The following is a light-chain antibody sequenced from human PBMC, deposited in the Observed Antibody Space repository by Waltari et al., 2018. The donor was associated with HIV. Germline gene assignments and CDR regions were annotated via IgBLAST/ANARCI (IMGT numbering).Light chain of an antibody. J-gene: IGLJ2*01. CDR1: NSNIGRNT. V-gene: IGLV1-44*01. Sequence: QSVLTQPPSASGTPGQRVTISCSGRNSNIGRNTVSWFQQLPGTAPKVLIYGKNQRPSGVPDRFSGSKSSTSASLAISGLQSDDEADYFCASWDDSFNGPVFGGGTKLTVV. CDR2: GKN. CDR3: ASWDDSFNGPV.